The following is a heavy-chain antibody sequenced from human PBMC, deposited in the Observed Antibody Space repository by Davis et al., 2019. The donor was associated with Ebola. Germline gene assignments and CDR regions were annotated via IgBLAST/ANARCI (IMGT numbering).Heavy chain of an antibody. CDR1: GFTFSSYG. D-gene: IGHD4-17*01. V-gene: IGHV3-30*18. CDR2: ISYDGSNK. CDR3: AKTLLYGDYGYYYYGMDV. J-gene: IGHJ6*04. Sequence: PGGSLRLSCAASGFTFSSYGMHWVRQAPGKGLEWVAVISYDGSNKYYADSVKGRFTISRDNSKNTLYLQMNSLRAEDTAVYYCAKTLLYGDYGYYYYGMDVWGKGTTVTVSS.